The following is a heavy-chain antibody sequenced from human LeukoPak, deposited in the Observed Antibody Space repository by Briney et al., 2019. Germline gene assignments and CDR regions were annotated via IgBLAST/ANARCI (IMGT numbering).Heavy chain of an antibody. V-gene: IGHV3-11*04. J-gene: IGHJ5*02. D-gene: IGHD1-26*01. Sequence: GGSLRLSCAASGFTFSDYYMSWIRQAPGKGLEWVSYISSSGSTIYYADSVKGRFTISRDNAKNSLYLQMNSLRAEDTAVYYCARLGEVGANNWFDPWGQGTLVTVSS. CDR2: ISSSGSTI. CDR3: ARLGEVGANNWFDP. CDR1: GFTFSDYY.